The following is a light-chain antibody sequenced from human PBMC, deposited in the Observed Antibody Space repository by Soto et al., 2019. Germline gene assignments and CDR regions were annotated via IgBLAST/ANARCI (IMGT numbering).Light chain of an antibody. CDR2: DVT. J-gene: IGLJ2*01. Sequence: QSALTQPASVSGFPGQSITISCTGTSSDVGAYNYVSWYQQYAAKAPKLIISDVTNRPSGVSNRFSGSKSGNTASLTISGLQAEDEADYYCSSYTPSSTLIFGGGTKLTVL. CDR3: SSYTPSSTLI. CDR1: SSDVGAYNY. V-gene: IGLV2-14*03.